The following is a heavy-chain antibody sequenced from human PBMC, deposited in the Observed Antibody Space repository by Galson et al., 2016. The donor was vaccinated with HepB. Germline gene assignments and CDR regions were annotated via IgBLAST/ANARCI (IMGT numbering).Heavy chain of an antibody. Sequence: SLRLSCAASGFTFSRYGMHWVRQAPGTGLEWVAAILYDGSKQYYADPVKGRFTISRDNSKNTLYLQMNSLRAEDTAVYYRARDSFTIFGVTPNWFDPWGQGTLVTVSS. CDR2: ILYDGSKQ. V-gene: IGHV3-33*01. J-gene: IGHJ5*02. CDR3: ARDSFTIFGVTPNWFDP. D-gene: IGHD3-3*01. CDR1: GFTFSRYG.